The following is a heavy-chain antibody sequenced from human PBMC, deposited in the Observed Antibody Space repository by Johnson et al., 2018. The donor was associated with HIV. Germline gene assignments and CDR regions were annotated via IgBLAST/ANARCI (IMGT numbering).Heavy chain of an antibody. D-gene: IGHD5-24*01. J-gene: IGHJ3*02. CDR2: IRYDGSNK. Sequence: QVQLVESGGGVVQPGGSLRLSCAASGFTFSSYGMHWVRQAPGKGLEWVAFIRYDGSNKYYADSVKGRFTISRDNSKNTRYLPMNSLRDEDKAVYYCAKDAPQEKAFDIWGQGTMVTVSS. CDR3: AKDAPQEKAFDI. CDR1: GFTFSSYG. V-gene: IGHV3-30*02.